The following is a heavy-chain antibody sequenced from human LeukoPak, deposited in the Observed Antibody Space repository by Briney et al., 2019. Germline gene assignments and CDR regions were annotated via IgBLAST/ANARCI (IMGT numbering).Heavy chain of an antibody. CDR3: AKPRTSSWFPDL. J-gene: IGHJ4*01. V-gene: IGHV3-23*01. CDR1: GFTFSSYA. D-gene: IGHD6-13*01. CDR2: ISGSGGGT. Sequence: GGSLRLSCAASGFTFSSYAMSWVRQAPGKGLEWVSAISGSGGGTYYADSVKGRFTISRDNSKNTLYLQMNSLRAEDTAVYYCAKPRTSSWFPDLWGQGTLVTVSS.